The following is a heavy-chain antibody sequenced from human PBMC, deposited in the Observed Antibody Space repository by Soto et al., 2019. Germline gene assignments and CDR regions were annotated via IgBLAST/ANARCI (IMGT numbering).Heavy chain of an antibody. V-gene: IGHV3-33*01. CDR3: ARDLWYRSSSNYYYYGMDV. CDR1: GFTFSSYG. D-gene: IGHD6-6*01. CDR2: IWYDGSNK. Sequence: GGSLRLSCAASGFTFSSYGMHWVRQAPGKGLEWVAVIWYDGSNKYYADSVKGRFTISRDNSKNTLYLQMNSLRAEDTAVYYCARDLWYRSSSNYYYYGMDVWGQGTTVTVSS. J-gene: IGHJ6*02.